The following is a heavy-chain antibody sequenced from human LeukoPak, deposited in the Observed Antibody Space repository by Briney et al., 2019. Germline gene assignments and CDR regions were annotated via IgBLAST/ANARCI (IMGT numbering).Heavy chain of an antibody. CDR3: ARTQNYDFWSGYPGGYFDY. V-gene: IGHV4-39*01. CDR1: GGSISSSSYY. Sequence: SETLPLTCTVSGGSISSSSYYWGWIRQPPGKGLEWIGSIYYSGSTYYNPSLKSRVTISVDTSKNQFSLKLSSVTAADTAVYYCARTQNYDFWSGYPGGYFDYWGQGTLVTVSS. J-gene: IGHJ4*02. CDR2: IYYSGST. D-gene: IGHD3-3*01.